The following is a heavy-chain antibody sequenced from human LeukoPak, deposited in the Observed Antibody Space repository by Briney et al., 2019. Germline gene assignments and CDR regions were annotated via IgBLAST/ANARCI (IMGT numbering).Heavy chain of an antibody. CDR3: ARGRPAQSPKRYCSGGSCPRGYFDY. J-gene: IGHJ4*02. CDR2: INHSGST. D-gene: IGHD2-15*01. Sequence: PSETLSLTCTVSGGSISSYYWSWIRQPPGKGLEWIGEINHSGSTNYNPSLKSRVTISVDTSKNQFSLKLSSVTAADTAVYYCARGRPAQSPKRYCSGGSCPRGYFDYWGQGTLVTVSS. CDR1: GGSISSYY. V-gene: IGHV4-34*01.